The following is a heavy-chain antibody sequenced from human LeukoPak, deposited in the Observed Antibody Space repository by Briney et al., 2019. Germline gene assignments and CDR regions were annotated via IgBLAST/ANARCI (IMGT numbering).Heavy chain of an antibody. V-gene: IGHV4-39*07. D-gene: IGHD2-8*02. CDR3: ARSHGTGWYGLDY. CDR2: IYYSGST. Sequence: SETLSLTCTVSGGSISSNYWACIRQPPGKGLEWIGSIYYSGSTFYNPSLKSRVTISVDTSKNQFSLQVRSVTAADTAVYYCARSHGTGWYGLDYWGQGTLVTVSS. CDR1: GGSISSNY. J-gene: IGHJ4*02.